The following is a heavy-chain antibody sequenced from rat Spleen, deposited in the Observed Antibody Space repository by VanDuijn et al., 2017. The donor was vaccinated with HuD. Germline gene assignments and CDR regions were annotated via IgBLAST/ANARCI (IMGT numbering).Heavy chain of an antibody. Sequence: EVQLVESGGGLVQPGRSLKVSCAASGFTFSDYNMAWVRQAPKKGLEWVATITYDGSGTYYRDSVKGRFTNSRDNAISNLYLKMDSLRSEDTATYYCARPNYGYPFAYWGEGTLVTVAA. CDR2: ITYDGSGT. J-gene: IGHJ3*01. CDR3: ARPNYGYPFAY. CDR1: GFTFSDYN. V-gene: IGHV5-7*01. D-gene: IGHD1-11*01.